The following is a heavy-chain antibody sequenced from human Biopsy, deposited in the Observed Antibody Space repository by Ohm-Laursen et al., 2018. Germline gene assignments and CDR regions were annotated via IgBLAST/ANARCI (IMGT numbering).Heavy chain of an antibody. D-gene: IGHD3-22*01. CDR2: IWYDGSNK. Sequence: SLRLSCSASGFTFTSYAMHWVRQAPGKGLEWVAAIWYDGSNKNYADSVKGRSTISRDNSKNTLYLQMNSLRAEDTAVYYCAREGDDSSGYTPHYFDYWGQGTLVTVSS. V-gene: IGHV3-33*08. J-gene: IGHJ4*02. CDR1: GFTFTSYA. CDR3: AREGDDSSGYTPHYFDY.